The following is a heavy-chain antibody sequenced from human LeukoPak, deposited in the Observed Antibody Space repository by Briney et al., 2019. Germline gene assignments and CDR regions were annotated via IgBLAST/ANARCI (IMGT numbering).Heavy chain of an antibody. CDR3: ARRGTSSSWAHFDY. D-gene: IGHD6-13*01. J-gene: IGHJ4*02. V-gene: IGHV3-7*05. Sequence: GGSLRLSCAASGFTFGNYAMTWVRQAPGKGLEWVANIKQDGSEKYYVDSVKGRFTISRDNVKNSLYLQMNSLGDEDTAVYYCARRGTSSSWAHFDYWGQGTLVTVSS. CDR2: IKQDGSEK. CDR1: GFTFGNYA.